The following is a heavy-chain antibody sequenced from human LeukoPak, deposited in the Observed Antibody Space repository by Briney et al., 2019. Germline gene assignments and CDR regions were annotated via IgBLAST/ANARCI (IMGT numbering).Heavy chain of an antibody. V-gene: IGHV3-48*01. CDR2: IGIDSGNT. CDR1: GSLFNDYS. D-gene: IGHD3-10*01. J-gene: IGHJ4*02. CDR3: ARDFRFAFDN. Sequence: GGSLRLSCSASGSLFNDYSLNWVRQAPGKGLEWISYIGIDSGNTHYADSVRGRFVISADRATNSVYLHMTRLRVDDTAVYYCARDFRFAFDNWGQGTLVTVSS.